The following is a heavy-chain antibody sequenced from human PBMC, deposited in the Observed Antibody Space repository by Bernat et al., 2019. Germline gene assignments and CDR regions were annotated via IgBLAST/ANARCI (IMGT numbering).Heavy chain of an antibody. Sequence: QVQLVESGGGVVQPGRSLRLSCAASGFTFSSYGMHWVRQAPGKGLEWVAVISYDGSNKYYADSVKGRFTISRDNSKNTLYLQMNSLRAEDTAVYYSCFGESYDAFDIWGQGTMVTVSS. V-gene: IGHV3-30*03. CDR1: GFTFSSYG. CDR2: ISYDGSNK. CDR3: CFGESYDAFDI. D-gene: IGHD3-10*01. J-gene: IGHJ3*02.